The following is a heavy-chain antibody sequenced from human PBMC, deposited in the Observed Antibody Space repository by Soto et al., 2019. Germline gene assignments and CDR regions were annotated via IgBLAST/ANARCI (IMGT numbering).Heavy chain of an antibody. CDR3: GRAVALPGLHHVDN. J-gene: IGHJ4*02. CDR2: IYHNGIT. V-gene: IGHV4-4*02. D-gene: IGHD1-1*01. CDR1: GGSISSTHA. Sequence: QVQLQQSGPGVVKPSGTLSLTCAVSGGSISSTHAWSWVRQPRGGALEWIGEIYHNGITNYKSSLKSRVTVSLDKSKNQLSLVLTSVTAADTAGYFCGRAVALPGLHHVDNWGQGILVTVSS.